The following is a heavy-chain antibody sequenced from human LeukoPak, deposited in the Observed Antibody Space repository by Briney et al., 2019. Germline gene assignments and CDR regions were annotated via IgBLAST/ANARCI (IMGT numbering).Heavy chain of an antibody. CDR2: ISAYNGNT. V-gene: IGHV1-18*01. J-gene: IGHJ5*02. CDR1: GYTFTSYG. Sequence: ASVKVSCKASGYTFTSYGISWVRQAPGQGLAWMGWISAYNGNTNYAQKFQGRVNMTTDTSTSTAYMELRSLRSDDTAVYYCARVLYSRAWRPWDPWGQGTLVTVSS. D-gene: IGHD6-19*01. CDR3: ARVLYSRAWRPWDP.